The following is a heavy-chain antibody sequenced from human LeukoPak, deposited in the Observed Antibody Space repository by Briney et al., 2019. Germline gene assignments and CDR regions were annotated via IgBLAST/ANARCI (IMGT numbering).Heavy chain of an antibody. J-gene: IGHJ4*02. CDR3: ARDSAPLLWFGEGHLDY. D-gene: IGHD3-10*01. CDR1: GFTFSSYG. CDR2: IWYDGSNK. V-gene: IGHV3-33*01. Sequence: GGSLRLSCAASGFTFSSYGMHWVRQAPGEGLEWVAVIWYDGSNKNYADSVKGRFTISRDNSKNTLYLQMNSLRAEDTAVYYCARDSAPLLWFGEGHLDYWGQGTLVTVSP.